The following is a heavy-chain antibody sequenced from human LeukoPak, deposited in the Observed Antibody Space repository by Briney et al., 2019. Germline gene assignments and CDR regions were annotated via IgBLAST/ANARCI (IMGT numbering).Heavy chain of an antibody. CDR3: ARVGFRGVATIPSYFDY. D-gene: IGHD5-12*01. J-gene: IGHJ4*02. Sequence: SETLSLTCTVSGGSISSYYWSWIRQPAGKGLEWIRRIYTSGSTNYNPSLKSRVTMSVDTSKNQFSLKLSSVTAADTAVYYCARVGFRGVATIPSYFDYWGQGTLVTVSS. CDR2: IYTSGST. CDR1: GGSISSYY. V-gene: IGHV4-4*07.